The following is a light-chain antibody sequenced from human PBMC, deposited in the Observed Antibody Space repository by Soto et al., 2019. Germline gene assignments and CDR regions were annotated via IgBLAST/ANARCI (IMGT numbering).Light chain of an antibody. Sequence: DIQMTQSPTSLSASVGDRVTITCRASQGIGYNLAWYQQKPGKVPKVLIYTASTLHSGVPSRFSGSGSGTEFTLTINLLQPEDVAKYFCQKYDSVPWSFGQGTRVEI. CDR2: TAS. V-gene: IGKV1-27*01. J-gene: IGKJ1*01. CDR1: QGIGYN. CDR3: QKYDSVPWS.